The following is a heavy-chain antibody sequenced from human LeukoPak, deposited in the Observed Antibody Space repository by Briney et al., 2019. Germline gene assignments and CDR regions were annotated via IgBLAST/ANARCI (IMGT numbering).Heavy chain of an antibody. CDR2: ISGSGGST. J-gene: IGHJ4*02. CDR1: GFTFSSYA. V-gene: IGHV3-23*01. Sequence: PGGSLRLSCAASGFTFSSYAMSWVRQAPGKGLEWVSAISGSGGSTYYADSVRGRFTISRDNSKNTLYLQVNSLRVEDTAVYYCARDLRGDYDSVWGSYRSWDYWGQGTLVTVSS. D-gene: IGHD3-16*02. CDR3: ARDLRGDYDSVWGSYRSWDY.